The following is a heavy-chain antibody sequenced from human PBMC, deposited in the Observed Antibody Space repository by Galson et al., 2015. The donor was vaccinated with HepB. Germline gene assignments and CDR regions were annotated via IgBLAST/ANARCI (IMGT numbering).Heavy chain of an antibody. Sequence: SLRLSCAASGITFNNYIMNWVRQAPGKGLEWVSAISGSGGRTYYAGSVRGRFTISRDNSKNTLYLQMNSLRAEDTAVYYCAMGREPDGIEYFQDWGQGTLVIVSS. J-gene: IGHJ1*01. V-gene: IGHV3-23*01. CDR3: AMGREPDGIEYFQD. CDR2: ISGSGGRT. D-gene: IGHD2-2*02. CDR1: GITFNNYI.